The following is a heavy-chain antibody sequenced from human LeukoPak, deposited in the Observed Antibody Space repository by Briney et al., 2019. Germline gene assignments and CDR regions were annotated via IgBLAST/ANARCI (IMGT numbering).Heavy chain of an antibody. CDR2: INSDGSST. Sequence: AGSLRLSCAVSGFTLSSYWMHWVRQPPGRGLGWVSRINSDGSSTSYTDSVKGRFTISRDNAKNTLYLQMNSLRAEDTAVYYCVRDLPDSYGAEGNWYFDPWGRGTLVTVSS. J-gene: IGHJ2*01. CDR1: GFTLSSYW. D-gene: IGHD5-18*01. CDR3: VRDLPDSYGAEGNWYFDP. V-gene: IGHV3-74*01.